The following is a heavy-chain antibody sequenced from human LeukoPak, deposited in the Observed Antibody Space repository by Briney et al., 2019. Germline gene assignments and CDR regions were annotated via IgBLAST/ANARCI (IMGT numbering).Heavy chain of an antibody. Sequence: GGSLRLSCAASGFTFSSYWMSWVRQAPGKGLEWVANIKQDGSEKYYMDSVKGRFTISRDNAKNSLYLQMNSLRAEDTAVYYCARDRYSSSWYTSFPYYYYYYMDVWGKGTTVTISS. CDR2: IKQDGSEK. V-gene: IGHV3-7*01. CDR3: ARDRYSSSWYTSFPYYYYYYMDV. D-gene: IGHD6-13*01. J-gene: IGHJ6*03. CDR1: GFTFSSYW.